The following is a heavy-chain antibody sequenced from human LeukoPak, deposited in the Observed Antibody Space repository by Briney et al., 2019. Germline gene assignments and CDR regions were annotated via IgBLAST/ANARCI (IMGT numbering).Heavy chain of an antibody. CDR2: IFPGDSDT. CDR3: AREREY. J-gene: IGHJ4*02. Sequence: GESLKISCQGSGYSFASYWIAWVRQMPGKGLEWMGVIFPGDSDTRYSPSFQGQVTISADKSISTAYLQWSSLKASDTAMYYRAREREYWGQGTLVTVSS. D-gene: IGHD6-6*01. CDR1: GYSFASYW. V-gene: IGHV5-51*01.